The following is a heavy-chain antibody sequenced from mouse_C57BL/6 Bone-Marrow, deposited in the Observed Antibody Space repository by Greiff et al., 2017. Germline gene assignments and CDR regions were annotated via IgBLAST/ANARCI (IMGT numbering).Heavy chain of an antibody. CDR1: GYTFTDYY. J-gene: IGHJ1*03. V-gene: IGHV1-26*01. CDR3: ARDYYGSSWYFDV. CDR2: INPNNGGT. D-gene: IGHD1-1*01. Sequence: EVQLQQSGPELVKPGASVKISCKASGYTFTDYYMNWVKQSHGKSLEWIGDINPNNGGTSYNQKFKGKATLTVDKSSSTAYMELRRLTSEDSAVYYCARDYYGSSWYFDVWATGTTVTVSS.